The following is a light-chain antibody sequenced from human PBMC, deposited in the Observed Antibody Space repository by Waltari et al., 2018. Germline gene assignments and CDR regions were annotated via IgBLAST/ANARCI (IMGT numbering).Light chain of an antibody. J-gene: IGKJ1*01. V-gene: IGKV3-15*01. CDR3: QHHNNWPPRWT. CDR2: SAY. Sequence: EIVMTQSPATLSVSPGERATLSCRASQSVSRNLAWYQQKPGPAPRLLIYSAYTRATGVPARFSGRGSGPEYTLTISSLQSEDFAVYYCQHHNNWPPRWTFGQGTKVEIK. CDR1: QSVSRN.